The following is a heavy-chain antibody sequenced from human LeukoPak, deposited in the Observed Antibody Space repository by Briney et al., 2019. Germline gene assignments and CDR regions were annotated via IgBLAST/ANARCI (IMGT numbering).Heavy chain of an antibody. Sequence: GGSLRLSCTVSGFTFGDYALNWVRQAPEKGLEWVGFIRSKAYGGTTEYAASVKGRFTISRDDSKSIAYLQMNSLRAEDTAVYYCAKESTVTPGNVNWFDTWGQGTLVTVSS. D-gene: IGHD4-17*01. V-gene: IGHV3-49*04. CDR2: IRSKAYGGTT. CDR3: AKESTVTPGNVNWFDT. J-gene: IGHJ5*02. CDR1: GFTFGDYA.